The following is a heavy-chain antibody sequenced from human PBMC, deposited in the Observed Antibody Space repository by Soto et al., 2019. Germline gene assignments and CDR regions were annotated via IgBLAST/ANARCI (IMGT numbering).Heavy chain of an antibody. D-gene: IGHD3-10*01. Sequence: EVQLVESGGGLVEPGGSLRLSCAASGFTFSSYSMNWVRQAPGKGLEWVSSISSSSSYIYYADSVKGRFTISRDNAKNSLYLQMNSLRAEDTAVYYCARTYAGARRGEYYFDYWGQGTLVTVSS. CDR2: ISSSSSYI. J-gene: IGHJ4*02. V-gene: IGHV3-21*01. CDR3: ARTYAGARRGEYYFDY. CDR1: GFTFSSYS.